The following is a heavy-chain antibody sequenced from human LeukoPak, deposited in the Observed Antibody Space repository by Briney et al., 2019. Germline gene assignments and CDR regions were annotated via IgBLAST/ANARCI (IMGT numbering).Heavy chain of an antibody. CDR1: GFTVSSNG. J-gene: IGHJ4*02. Sequence: PGGSLRLSCAASGFTVSSNGMHWVRQAPGKGLEWVAVVWFDGSNKYYAVSVKGRFTISRDNSKNTLYLQMNSLRAEDTAVYYCARENGSVLWDYGGQGTLVTVSS. V-gene: IGHV3-33*01. CDR3: ARENGSVLWDY. CDR2: VWFDGSNK. D-gene: IGHD3-10*01.